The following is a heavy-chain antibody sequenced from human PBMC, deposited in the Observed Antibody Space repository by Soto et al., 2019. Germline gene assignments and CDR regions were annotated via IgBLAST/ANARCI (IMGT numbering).Heavy chain of an antibody. D-gene: IGHD3-3*01. CDR3: ASFVYDFWSGYRPYYYGMDV. J-gene: IGHJ6*02. CDR1: GGSISSGDYY. V-gene: IGHV4-30-4*01. Sequence: TLSLTCTVSGGSISSGDYYWSWIRQPPGKGLEWIGYIYYSGSTYYNPSLKSRVTISVDTSKNQFSLKLSSVTAADTAVYYCASFVYDFWSGYRPYYYGMDVWGQGTTVTVSS. CDR2: IYYSGST.